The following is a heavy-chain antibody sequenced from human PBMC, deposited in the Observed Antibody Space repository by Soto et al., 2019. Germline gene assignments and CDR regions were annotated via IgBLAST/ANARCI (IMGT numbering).Heavy chain of an antibody. CDR2: IYYSGRT. D-gene: IGHD6-13*01. V-gene: IGHV4-59*01. Sequence: SETLSLTCTVSGDSISSYYWTWIRQPPGKGLEYIGYIYYSGRTYYNPSLKSRVTISVDTSKNQFSLKLSSVTAADTAVYYCARGHLGIATTGTWYDFDYWGQGTLVTVSS. J-gene: IGHJ4*02. CDR3: ARGHLGIATTGTWYDFDY. CDR1: GDSISSYY.